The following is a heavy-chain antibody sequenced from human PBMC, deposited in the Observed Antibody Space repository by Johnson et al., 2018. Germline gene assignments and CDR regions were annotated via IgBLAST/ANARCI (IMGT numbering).Heavy chain of an antibody. V-gene: IGHV3-23*04. CDR1: GFTFSSYA. CDR3: AKRDRFGDSYGFSYYMDV. D-gene: IGHD5-18*01. CDR2: ISGSGGST. Sequence: VQLVESGGGLVQHGGSLRLSCAASGFTFSSYAMSWVRQAPGKGLEWVSAISGSGGSTYYADSVKGRFTISRDNSKNTLYLQMNSLRAADTAVYYCAKRDRFGDSYGFSYYMDVWGKGTTVTVSS. J-gene: IGHJ6*03.